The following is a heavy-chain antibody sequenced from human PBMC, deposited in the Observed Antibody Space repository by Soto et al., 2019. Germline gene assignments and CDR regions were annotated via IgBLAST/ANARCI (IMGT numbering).Heavy chain of an antibody. CDR1: GFTFSSYG. CDR3: AKFDRSSWSELDY. Sequence: ESGGGVVQPGRSLRLSCAASGFTFSSYGMHWVRQAPGKGLEWVAVISYDGSNKYYADSVKGRFTISRDNSKNTLYLQMNSLRAEDTAVYYCAKFDRSSWSELDYWGQGTLVTVSS. D-gene: IGHD6-13*01. CDR2: ISYDGSNK. J-gene: IGHJ4*02. V-gene: IGHV3-30*18.